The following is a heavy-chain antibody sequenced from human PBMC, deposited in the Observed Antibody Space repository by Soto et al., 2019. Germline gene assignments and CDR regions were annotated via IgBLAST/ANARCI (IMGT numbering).Heavy chain of an antibody. J-gene: IGHJ6*03. D-gene: IGHD3-10*01. Sequence: SETLSLTCTVSGGSISSYYWSWIRQPPGKGLEWIGYIYYSGSTNYNPSLKSRVTISVDTSKNQFSLKLSSVTAADTAVYYCARSIVRGSGSYIYYYMDVWGKGTTVTVSS. CDR3: ARSIVRGSGSYIYYYMDV. CDR2: IYYSGST. CDR1: GGSISSYY. V-gene: IGHV4-59*01.